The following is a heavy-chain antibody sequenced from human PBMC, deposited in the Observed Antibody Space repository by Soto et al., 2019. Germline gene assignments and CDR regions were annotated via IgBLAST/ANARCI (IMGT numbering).Heavy chain of an antibody. CDR2: IYHGGST. V-gene: IGHV4-39*02. Sequence: PSETLSLTCSVSGASISTNNYFWAWIRQPPGGGLEWIGSIYHGGSTYYNPSLNSRVTLSIDMTNNHVSLILNSVTAADTAVYYCARVGPWVPYYYDSSPYTFENWFDPWGQGTLVTVS. CDR1: GASISTNNYF. D-gene: IGHD3-22*01. CDR3: ARVGPWVPYYYDSSPYTFENWFDP. J-gene: IGHJ5*02.